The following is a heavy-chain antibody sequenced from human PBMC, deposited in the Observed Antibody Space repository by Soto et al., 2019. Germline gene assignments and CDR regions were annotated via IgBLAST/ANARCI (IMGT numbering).Heavy chain of an antibody. CDR1: GFTFSNYA. Sequence: EVKLLESRGGLVQPGGSLRLSCAASGFTFSNYAMSWVRQAPGKGLEWVSTIIGSGGSTYSADSVKGRFTISRDNSKNTLDLQMNSLRAEDTAVYYCAKKYSYGSGSYYYHFDYWGQGTLVTVSS. V-gene: IGHV3-23*01. D-gene: IGHD3-10*01. CDR3: AKKYSYGSGSYYYHFDY. J-gene: IGHJ4*02. CDR2: IIGSGGST.